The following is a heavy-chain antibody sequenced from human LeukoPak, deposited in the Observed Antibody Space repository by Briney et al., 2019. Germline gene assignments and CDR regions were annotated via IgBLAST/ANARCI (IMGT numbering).Heavy chain of an antibody. V-gene: IGHV3-21*01. CDR2: ISSSSSYI. Sequence: GGSLRLSCAASGFTFKRYSMNWVRQAPGKGLEWVSSISSSSSYIYYADSVKGRFTISRDNAKKSLYLQMNSLRAEDTAVYYCARDNHCSGGSCDPRGAGAFDIWGQGTMVTVSS. J-gene: IGHJ3*02. CDR1: GFTFKRYS. D-gene: IGHD2-15*01. CDR3: ARDNHCSGGSCDPRGAGAFDI.